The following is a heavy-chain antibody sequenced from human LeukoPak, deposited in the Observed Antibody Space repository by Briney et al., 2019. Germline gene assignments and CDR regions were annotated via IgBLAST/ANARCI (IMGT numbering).Heavy chain of an antibody. V-gene: IGHV3-23*01. D-gene: IGHD6-19*01. CDR2: ISGSGGST. Sequence: GGSLRLSCAASGLTFSSYAMSWVRQAPGKGLEWVSAISGSGGSTYYADSVKGRFTISRDNSKNTLYLQMNSLRAEDTAVYYCAKDINLAVAGTDFGYWGQGTLVTVSS. CDR3: AKDINLAVAGTDFGY. CDR1: GLTFSSYA. J-gene: IGHJ4*02.